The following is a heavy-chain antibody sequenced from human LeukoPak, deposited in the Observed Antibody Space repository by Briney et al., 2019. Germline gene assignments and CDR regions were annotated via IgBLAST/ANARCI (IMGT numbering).Heavy chain of an antibody. Sequence: GGSLRLSCAASGFTFSGFAMAWVRQIPGKGLEWISGVLANGFTQYYADSVRGRFTISRDNSRDTLFLEMSSLRDDDTAIYFCAKDLTYGDGRWEFASWGQGSLVTVA. V-gene: IGHV3-23*01. D-gene: IGHD4-17*01. J-gene: IGHJ5*01. CDR3: AKDLTYGDGRWEFAS. CDR2: VLANGFTQ. CDR1: GFTFSGFA.